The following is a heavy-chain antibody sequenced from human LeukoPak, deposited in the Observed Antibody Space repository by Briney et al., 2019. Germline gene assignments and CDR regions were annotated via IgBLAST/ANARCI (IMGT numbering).Heavy chain of an antibody. CDR2: IYHSGST. Sequence: PSETLSLTCTVSGYSISSGYYWGWIRQPPGKGLEWIGSIYHSGSTYYNPSLKSRVTISVDTSKNQFSLKLSSVTAADTAVYYCARLQINYDILTGYWTHYYYYYMDVWGKGTTVTISS. V-gene: IGHV4-38-2*02. CDR1: GYSISSGYY. J-gene: IGHJ6*03. D-gene: IGHD3-9*01. CDR3: ARLQINYDILTGYWTHYYYYYMDV.